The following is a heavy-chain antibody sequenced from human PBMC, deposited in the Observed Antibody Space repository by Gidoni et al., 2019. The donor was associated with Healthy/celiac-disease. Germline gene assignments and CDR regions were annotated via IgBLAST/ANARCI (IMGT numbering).Heavy chain of an antibody. CDR2: IWYDGSNK. Sequence: QVQLVESGGGVVQPGRSLRLSCAASGFTFSSYGMHWVRQAPGKGLEWVAVIWYDGSNKYSADSVKGRFTISRDNSKNTLYLQMNSLRAEDTAVYYCAREGLTGDGGANFDYWGQGTLVTVSS. CDR1: GFTFSSYG. J-gene: IGHJ4*02. CDR3: AREGLTGDGGANFDY. V-gene: IGHV3-33*01. D-gene: IGHD7-27*01.